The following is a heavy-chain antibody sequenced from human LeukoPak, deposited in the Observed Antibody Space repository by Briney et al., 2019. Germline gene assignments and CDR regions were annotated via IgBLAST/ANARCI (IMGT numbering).Heavy chain of an antibody. CDR2: MHYSGSN. V-gene: IGHV4-59*12. J-gene: IGHJ3*02. Sequence: SETLSLTCTVSGGSISSYYWSWIRQPPGKGLEWIGYMHYSGSNSYNPSLKSRASISVDTSKNQFSLKLSSVTAADTAVYYCARGVYDYVWGSYRYSPAFDIWGQGTMVTVSS. D-gene: IGHD3-16*02. CDR1: GGSISSYY. CDR3: ARGVYDYVWGSYRYSPAFDI.